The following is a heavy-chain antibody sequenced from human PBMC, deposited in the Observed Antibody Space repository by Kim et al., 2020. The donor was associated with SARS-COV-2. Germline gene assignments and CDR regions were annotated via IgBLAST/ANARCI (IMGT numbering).Heavy chain of an antibody. Sequence: SETLSLTCTVSGGSISSGGYYWSWIRQHPGKGLEWIGYIYYSGSTYYNPSLKSRVTISVDTSKNQFSLKLSSVTAADTAVYYCARVTDDYYDSSGAGFDYWGQGTLVTVSS. D-gene: IGHD3-22*01. CDR2: IYYSGST. CDR1: GGSISSGGYY. CDR3: ARVTDDYYDSSGAGFDY. V-gene: IGHV4-31*03. J-gene: IGHJ4*02.